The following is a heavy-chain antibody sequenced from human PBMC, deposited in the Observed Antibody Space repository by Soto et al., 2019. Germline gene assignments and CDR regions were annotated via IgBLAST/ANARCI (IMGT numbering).Heavy chain of an antibody. CDR2: IGSGSRGT. J-gene: IGHJ5*02. CDR1: GFAFSNFD. D-gene: IGHD6-13*01. CDR3: AAPRAAVPHTRYFDP. Sequence: EAQLLESGGGLVQPGGSLRLSCAASGFAFSNFDMSWVRQAPGKGLEWVSAIGSGSRGTHYAESVEDRFTISRDDSKNTLYLQLNSLTAADTAVYYCAAPRAAVPHTRYFDPWGQGTPVTVSP. V-gene: IGHV3-23*01.